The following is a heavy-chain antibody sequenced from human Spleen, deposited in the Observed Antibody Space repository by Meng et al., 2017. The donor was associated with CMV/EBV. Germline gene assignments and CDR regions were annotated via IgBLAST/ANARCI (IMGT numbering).Heavy chain of an antibody. J-gene: IGHJ4*02. V-gene: IGHV3-7*01. CDR2: IKQDGSDK. Sequence: SRHWPSWVRQAPGKALAWVANIKQDGSDKYYVDSVECRFTISSDNAKHSLYLQMTSLRAEDTAVYYCARVSFHVWGSYRSNPNYFDYWGQGTLVTVSS. D-gene: IGHD3-16*02. CDR3: ARVSFHVWGSYRSNPNYFDY. CDR1: SRHW.